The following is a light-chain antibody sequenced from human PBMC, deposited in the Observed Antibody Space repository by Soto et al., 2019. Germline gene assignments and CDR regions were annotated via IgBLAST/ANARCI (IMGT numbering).Light chain of an antibody. V-gene: IGLV4-60*02. Sequence: QPVLTQSSSASASLGSSVKLICTLSSGHSSYIIAWHQQQPGKAPRYLMKLEGSGSYNKGSGVPDRFSGSSSGADRYLTISNLQFEDEADYYCETWDSKGVFGGGTKLTVL. J-gene: IGLJ3*02. CDR3: ETWDSKGV. CDR2: LEGSGSY. CDR1: SGHSSYI.